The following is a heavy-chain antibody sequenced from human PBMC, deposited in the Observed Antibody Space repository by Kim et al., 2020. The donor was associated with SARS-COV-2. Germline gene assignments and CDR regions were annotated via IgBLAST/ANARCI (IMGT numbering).Heavy chain of an antibody. V-gene: IGHV3-73*01. J-gene: IGHJ6*02. D-gene: IGHD3-10*01. CDR2: IRSKANSYAT. CDR1: GFTFSGSA. Sequence: GGSLRLSCAASGFTFSGSAMHWVRQASGKGLEWVGRIRSKANSYATAYAASVKGRFTISRDDSKNTAYLQMNSLKTEDTAVYYCTTIHPPMVRGVAPKNYYYYGMDVWGQGATVTVSS. CDR3: TTIHPPMVRGVAPKNYYYYGMDV.